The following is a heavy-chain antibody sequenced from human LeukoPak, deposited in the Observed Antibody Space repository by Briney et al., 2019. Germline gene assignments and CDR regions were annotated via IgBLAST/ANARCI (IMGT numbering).Heavy chain of an antibody. CDR3: ARWDDLFLIDF. CDR1: GFTFSSYR. Sequence: PGGSLRLSCAVSGFTFSSYRMSWVRQAPGKGLEWVSSISTSSSSKYCADSVKGRFTVSRDNAKNSLDLQMNSLRAEDTAVYYCARWDDLFLIDFWGQGTLVTVSS. D-gene: IGHD3-9*01. V-gene: IGHV3-21*01. J-gene: IGHJ4*02. CDR2: ISTSSSSK.